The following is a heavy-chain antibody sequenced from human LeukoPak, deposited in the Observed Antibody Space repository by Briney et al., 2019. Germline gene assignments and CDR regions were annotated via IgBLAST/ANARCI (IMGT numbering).Heavy chain of an antibody. V-gene: IGHV3-48*03. J-gene: IGHJ5*02. CDR1: GFTFSSYE. Sequence: HPGGSLRLSCAASGFTFSSYEMNWVRQAPAKGLEWVSYISSSGRTIYYADSVKGRFTISRDNAKNSLYLQMNSLRAEDTAIYYCASGVWDCSSTICSYWLDPWGQGTLVTVSS. D-gene: IGHD2-2*01. CDR2: ISSSGRTI. CDR3: ASGVWDCSSTICSYWLDP.